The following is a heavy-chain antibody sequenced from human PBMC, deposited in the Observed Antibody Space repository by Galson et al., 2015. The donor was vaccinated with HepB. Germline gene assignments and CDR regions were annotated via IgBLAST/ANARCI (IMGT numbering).Heavy chain of an antibody. J-gene: IGHJ4*02. D-gene: IGHD2-15*01. CDR3: AREYCSGGSCHSYFDY. Sequence: TLSLTCAVSGGSISSGGNSWSWIRQPPGKGLEWIGYIYHSGSTYYNPSLKSRVTISVDRSKNQFSLKLSSVTAADTAVYYCAREYCSGGSCHSYFDYWGQGTLVTVSS. CDR1: GGSISSGGNS. V-gene: IGHV4-30-2*01. CDR2: IYHSGST.